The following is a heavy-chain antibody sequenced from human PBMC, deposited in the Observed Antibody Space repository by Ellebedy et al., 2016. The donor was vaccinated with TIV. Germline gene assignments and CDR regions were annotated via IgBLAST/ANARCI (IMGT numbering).Heavy chain of an antibody. CDR2: IYSGGST. CDR3: ARGTFSGYDIH. Sequence: PGGSLRLSCTVSGGSISSGGYYWSWIRQAPGKGLEWVSVIYSGGSTYYADSVKGRFTISRDNSKNTLYLQMNSLRAEDTAVYYCARGTFSGYDIHWGQGTLVTVSS. D-gene: IGHD5-12*01. V-gene: IGHV3-66*01. J-gene: IGHJ4*02. CDR1: GGSISSGGYY.